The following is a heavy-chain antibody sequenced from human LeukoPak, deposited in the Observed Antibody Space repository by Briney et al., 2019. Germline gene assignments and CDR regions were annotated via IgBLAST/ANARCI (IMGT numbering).Heavy chain of an antibody. CDR1: GGSISSYY. Sequence: PSETLSLTCTVSGGSISSYYWSWIRQPPGKGLEWIGYIYYSGSTNYNPSLKSRVTISVDTSKNQFSLKLSSVTAADTAVYYCARRARYSGYDSRNYYYYYYMNVWGKGTTVTISS. CDR2: IYYSGST. V-gene: IGHV4-59*12. D-gene: IGHD5-12*01. J-gene: IGHJ6*03. CDR3: ARRARYSGYDSRNYYYYYYMNV.